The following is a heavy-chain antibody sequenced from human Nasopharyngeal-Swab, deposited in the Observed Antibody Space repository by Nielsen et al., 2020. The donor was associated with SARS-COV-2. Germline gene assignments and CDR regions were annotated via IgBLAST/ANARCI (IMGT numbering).Heavy chain of an antibody. CDR1: GFTFSSFA. CDR3: AKDLRGPYFF. CDR2: ISGSGENT. D-gene: IGHD2/OR15-2a*01. V-gene: IGHV3-23*01. J-gene: IGHJ4*02. Sequence: GGSLRLSCAASGFTFSSFAMTWVRQAPGKGLQCVSSISGSGENTYYADSVKGRFTISRDNSRNTVFLQMNSLRAEDTALYYCAKDLRGPYFFWGQGTLVTVSS.